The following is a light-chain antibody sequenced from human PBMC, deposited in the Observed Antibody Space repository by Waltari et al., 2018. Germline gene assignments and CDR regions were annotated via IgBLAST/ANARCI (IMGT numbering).Light chain of an antibody. J-gene: IGLJ2*01. CDR1: SSDDGGYNY. CDR2: EVS. CDR3: SSSTV. Sequence: HSALTQPPSPSRSPGQSVTISCTGTSSDDGGYNYVSWYQQPPGKAPKLMIYEVSKRPSGVPDRFSGSKSGNTASLTVSGLQAEDEADYYCSSSTVFGGGTKLTVL. V-gene: IGLV2-8*01.